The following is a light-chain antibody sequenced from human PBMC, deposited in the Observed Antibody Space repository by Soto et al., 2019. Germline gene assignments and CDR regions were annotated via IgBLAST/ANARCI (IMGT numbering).Light chain of an antibody. Sequence: EIVMTQSPATLSVSPGQRATLSCRASQSVSSNLAWYQQKPGQAPRLLIYAASTRATGIPARFSGSGSGTEFTLTISSLQSEDFLVYYCQQYKNWPRTFGQGTKVEIK. CDR3: QQYKNWPRT. V-gene: IGKV3-15*01. CDR2: AAS. CDR1: QSVSSN. J-gene: IGKJ1*01.